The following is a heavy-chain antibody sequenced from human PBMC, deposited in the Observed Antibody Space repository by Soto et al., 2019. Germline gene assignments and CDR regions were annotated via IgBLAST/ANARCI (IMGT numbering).Heavy chain of an antibody. D-gene: IGHD6-19*01. CDR1: GFTFSSYG. CDR3: AKDYYVAVAGTWFDP. CDR2: ISYDGSNK. Sequence: QVQLVESGGGVVQPGRSLRLSCAASGFTFSSYGMHWVRQAPGKGLAWVAVISYDGSNKYYADSVKGRFTISRDNSKNTLYLQMNSLRAEDTAVYYCAKDYYVAVAGTWFDPWGQGTLVTVSS. V-gene: IGHV3-30*18. J-gene: IGHJ5*02.